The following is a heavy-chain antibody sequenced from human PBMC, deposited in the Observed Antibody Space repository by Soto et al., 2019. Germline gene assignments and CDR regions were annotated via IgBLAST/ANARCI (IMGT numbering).Heavy chain of an antibody. D-gene: IGHD2-15*01. CDR1: GYTFTGYY. CDR3: ERVNVVVVAATREYYFDY. J-gene: IGHJ4*02. CDR2: INPNSGGT. Sequence: ASVKVSCKASGYTFTGYYMHWVRQAPGQGLEWMGWINPNSGGTNYAQKFQGRVTMTRATSISTAYMELSRLRSDDTAVYYCERVNVVVVAATREYYFDYWGQGTLVTVSS. V-gene: IGHV1-2*02.